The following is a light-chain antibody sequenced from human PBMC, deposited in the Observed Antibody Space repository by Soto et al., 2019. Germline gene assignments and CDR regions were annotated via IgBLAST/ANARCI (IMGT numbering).Light chain of an antibody. Sequence: EIVLTHSPGTLSFWPLEGATLXSTSSQSVSSNYLAWYQQTPGQAPRLLIYGVSSRATGIPDRFSGSGSGTDFTLTISRLEPEDFAVYYCQQYGSSPHTFGQGTKVNIK. CDR2: GVS. J-gene: IGKJ1*01. CDR1: QSVSSNY. CDR3: QQYGSSPHT. V-gene: IGKV3-20*01.